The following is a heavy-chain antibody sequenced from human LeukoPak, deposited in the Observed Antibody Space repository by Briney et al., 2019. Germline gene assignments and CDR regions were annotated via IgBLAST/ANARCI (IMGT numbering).Heavy chain of an antibody. J-gene: IGHJ6*03. CDR1: GFTFGDYA. CDR3: TRARSYDFWSGYRYYYYYYMDV. CDR2: IRSKAYGGTT. Sequence: PGRSLRLSCTASGFTFGDYAMSWFRQAPGKGLEWVGFIRSKAYGGTTEYAASVKGRFTISRDDSKSIAYLQMNSLKTEDTAVYYCTRARSYDFWSGYRYYYYYYMDVWGKGTTVTVSS. V-gene: IGHV3-49*03. D-gene: IGHD3-3*01.